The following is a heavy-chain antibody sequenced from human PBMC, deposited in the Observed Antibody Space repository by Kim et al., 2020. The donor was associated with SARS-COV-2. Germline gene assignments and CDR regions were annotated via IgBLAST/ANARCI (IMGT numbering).Heavy chain of an antibody. V-gene: IGHV4-59*08. CDR1: GGSINRYF. CDR3: ARVWDYRSGSHFDY. Sequence: SETLSLTCTVSGGSINRYFWSWIRQPPGKGLEWIGYIYSSGSTEYSPSLKSRVALSVDTSKNKFSLKLYSVTATDTAVYYCARVWDYRSGSHFDYWGRGTLVTVSS. J-gene: IGHJ4*02. D-gene: IGHD3-10*01. CDR2: IYSSGST.